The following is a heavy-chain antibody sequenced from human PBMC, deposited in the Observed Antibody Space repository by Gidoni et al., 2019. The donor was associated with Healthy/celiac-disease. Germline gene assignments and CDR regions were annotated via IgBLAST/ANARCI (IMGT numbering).Heavy chain of an antibody. J-gene: IGHJ4*02. D-gene: IGHD6-19*01. V-gene: IGHV3-53*02. CDR3: ARDSSGWYQDY. CDR2: IYSGGST. CDR1: GFTVSSNY. Sequence: EVQLVETGGGLTQPGGSLRLSCAASGFTVSSNYMSWARQAPGKGLEWVSVIYSGGSTYYADSVKGRFTISRDNSKNTLYLQMNSLRAEDTAVYYCARDSSGWYQDYWGQGTLVTVSS.